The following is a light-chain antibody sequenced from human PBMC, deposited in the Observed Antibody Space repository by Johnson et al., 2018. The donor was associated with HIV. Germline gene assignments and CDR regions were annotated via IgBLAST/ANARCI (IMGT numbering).Light chain of an antibody. CDR2: DNN. CDR3: GTWDSSLSAHYI. V-gene: IGLV1-51*01. CDR1: SSNIGNNY. Sequence: QSVLTQPPSVSAAPGQKVTISCSGSSSNIGNNYVSWYQQFPGTAPKLLIYDNNKRPSGVPDRFSDYKSGTSATLGITGLQTGDEADYYCGTWDSSLSAHYIFGTGTKVTVL. J-gene: IGLJ1*01.